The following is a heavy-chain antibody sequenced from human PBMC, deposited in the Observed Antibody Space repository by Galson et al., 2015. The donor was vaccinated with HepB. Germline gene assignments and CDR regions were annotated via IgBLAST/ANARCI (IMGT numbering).Heavy chain of an antibody. V-gene: IGHV3-30-3*01. CDR1: GFTFSSYA. D-gene: IGHD4-17*01. Sequence: SLRLSCAASGFTFSSYAMHWVRQAPGKGLEWVAVISYDGSNKYYADSVKGRFTIARDNSKNTLYLQMNSLRAEDTAVYYCAKDTATTEVYYYYGMDVWGQGTTVTVSS. CDR3: AKDTATTEVYYYYGMDV. J-gene: IGHJ6*02. CDR2: ISYDGSNK.